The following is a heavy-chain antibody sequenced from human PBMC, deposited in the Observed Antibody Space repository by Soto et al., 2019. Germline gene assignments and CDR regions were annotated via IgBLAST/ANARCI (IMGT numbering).Heavy chain of an antibody. CDR1: GFTVSSSH. V-gene: IGHV3-53*01. CDR2: IYSGGSS. J-gene: IGHJ5*02. D-gene: IGHD3-10*01. CDR3: ARLGPYGSESYSFRYNWFDP. Sequence: LRLSCTTSGFTVSSSHMTWVRQAPGKGLEWVSVIYSGGSSYYAVSVQGRFTISRGNSKNTVYLQMNSLRGEDTAMYYFARLGPYGSESYSFRYNWFDPWGQGTQVTVSS.